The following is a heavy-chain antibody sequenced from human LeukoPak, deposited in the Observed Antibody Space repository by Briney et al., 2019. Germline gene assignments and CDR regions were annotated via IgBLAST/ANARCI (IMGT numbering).Heavy chain of an antibody. Sequence: GGSLRLSCAASGFTFPRHGINWVRQAPGKGLEWVSGISPSGSILYYADSVKGRFTISRDNSKNTLYLQMNSLRAEDTAVYYCARDSSGWYYFDYWGQGTLVTVSS. CDR3: ARDSSGWYYFDY. CDR2: ISPSGSIL. D-gene: IGHD6-19*01. J-gene: IGHJ4*02. CDR1: GFTFPRHG. V-gene: IGHV3-23*01.